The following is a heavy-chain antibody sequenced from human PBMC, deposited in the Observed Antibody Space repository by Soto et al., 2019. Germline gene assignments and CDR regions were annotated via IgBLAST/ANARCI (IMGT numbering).Heavy chain of an antibody. CDR2: IYYSGST. D-gene: IGHD1-7*01. J-gene: IGHJ3*02. CDR3: ARRRLELGAFDI. CDR1: GGSISSSSYY. Sequence: SETLSLTCTVSGGSISSSSYYWVWIRQPPGKGLEWIGSIYYSGSTYYNPSLKSRVTISVDTSKNQFSLKLSSVTAADTAVYYCARRRLELGAFDIWGQGTMVTVSS. V-gene: IGHV4-39*01.